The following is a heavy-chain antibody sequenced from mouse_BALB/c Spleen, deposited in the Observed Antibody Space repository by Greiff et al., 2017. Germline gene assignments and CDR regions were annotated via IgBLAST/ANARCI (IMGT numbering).Heavy chain of an antibody. CDR3: ARKRYYGSSYAMDD. Sequence: VQVVESGPGLVQPSQSLSITCTVSGFSLTSYGVHWVRQSPGKGLEWLGVIWSGGSTDYNAAFISRLSISKDNSKSQVFFKMNSLQADDTAIYYCARKRYYGSSYAMDDWGQGTSVTVSS. CDR1: GFSLTSYG. CDR2: IWSGGST. D-gene: IGHD1-1*01. V-gene: IGHV2-4-1*01. J-gene: IGHJ4*01.